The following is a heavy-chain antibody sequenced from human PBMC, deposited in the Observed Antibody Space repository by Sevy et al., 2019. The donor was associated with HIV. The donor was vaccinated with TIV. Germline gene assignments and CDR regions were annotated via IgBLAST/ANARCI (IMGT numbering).Heavy chain of an antibody. CDR3: AKLAVFQRLPYYFDY. J-gene: IGHJ4*02. CDR2: ISGSGGST. V-gene: IGHV3-23*01. Sequence: GGSLRLSCAASGFTVSRYAMSWVRQAPGKGLEWVSAISGSGGSTYYADSVKGRFTISRDNSKNTLYLQMNSLRAEDTAVYYCAKLAVFQRLPYYFDYWGQGTLVTVSS. CDR1: GFTVSRYA. D-gene: IGHD2-8*01.